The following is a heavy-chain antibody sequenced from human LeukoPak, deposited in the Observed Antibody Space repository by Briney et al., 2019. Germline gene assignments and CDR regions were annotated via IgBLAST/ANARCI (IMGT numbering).Heavy chain of an antibody. CDR3: ARVLGAYESY. V-gene: IGHV3-30-3*01. J-gene: IGHJ4*02. D-gene: IGHD5-12*01. CDR1: GFTFSSYA. Sequence: PGRSLRLSCAASGFTFSSYAMHWVRQAPGKGLEWVAVISYDGSNKYYADSVKGRFTISRDNSKNTLYLQMNSLRAEDTAVYYCARVLGAYESYWGQGTLVTVSS. CDR2: ISYDGSNK.